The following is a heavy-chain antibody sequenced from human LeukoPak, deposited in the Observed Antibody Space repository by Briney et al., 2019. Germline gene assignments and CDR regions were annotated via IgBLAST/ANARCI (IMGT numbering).Heavy chain of an antibody. CDR3: TRVGGSASVLSAFDI. CDR2: MYYSGRT. D-gene: IGHD6-6*01. J-gene: IGHJ3*02. Sequence: PSETLSLTCTVSGGSITDYYWSWIRQPPEKGLEWIGFMYYSGRTNYNPSLKSRVTISEDTSKNQISLKLNSVTAADTAVYYCTRVGGSASVLSAFDIWGQGTVVTVSS. CDR1: GGSITDYY. V-gene: IGHV4-59*01.